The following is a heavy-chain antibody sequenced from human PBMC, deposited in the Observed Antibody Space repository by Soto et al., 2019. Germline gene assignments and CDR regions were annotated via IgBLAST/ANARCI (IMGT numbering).Heavy chain of an antibody. Sequence: SETLSLTCAVYGGSFSGYYWSWIRQPPGKGLEWIGEINHSGSTNYNPSLKSRVTISVDTSKNQFSLKLSSVTAADTAVYYCARRVPYYDFWSGYGFADQRTGGFDYWCQGTLVTVYS. CDR1: GGSFSGYY. D-gene: IGHD3-3*01. CDR2: INHSGST. CDR3: ARRVPYYDFWSGYGFADQRTGGFDY. J-gene: IGHJ4*02. V-gene: IGHV4-34*01.